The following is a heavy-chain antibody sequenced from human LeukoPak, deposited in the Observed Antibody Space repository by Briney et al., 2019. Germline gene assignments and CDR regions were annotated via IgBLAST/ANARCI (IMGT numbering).Heavy chain of an antibody. Sequence: GGSLRLSCAASRFTFSSYGMNWVCQAPGKGLEWVAFIRYDGSNKYYADSVKGRFTISRDNAKNTLYLQMNSMKAEDTALYYCAKDFENWNDVVLFDYWGQGTLVTVSS. CDR3: AKDFENWNDVVLFDY. V-gene: IGHV3-30*02. CDR2: IRYDGSNK. CDR1: RFTFSSYG. D-gene: IGHD1-1*01. J-gene: IGHJ4*02.